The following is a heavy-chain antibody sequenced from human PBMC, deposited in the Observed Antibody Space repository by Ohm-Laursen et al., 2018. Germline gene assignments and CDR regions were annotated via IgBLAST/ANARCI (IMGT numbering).Heavy chain of an antibody. V-gene: IGHV3-33*06. CDR1: GFTFSNYG. D-gene: IGHD2-15*01. CDR2: FWADGIKT. CDR3: AKVYYCSGGSCYSWELTNGFDI. J-gene: IGHJ3*02. Sequence: SQRLSCAASGFTFSNYGMHWVRQAPGKGLEWVAVFWADGIKTYYADSVKGRFTISRDNSKNTVHLQMNSLRAEDTAVYYCAKVYYCSGGSCYSWELTNGFDIWGQGTMVTVSS.